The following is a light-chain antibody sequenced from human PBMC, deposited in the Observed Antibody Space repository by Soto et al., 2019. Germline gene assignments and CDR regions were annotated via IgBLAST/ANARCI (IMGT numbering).Light chain of an antibody. J-gene: IGKJ5*01. Sequence: EVGMTQSPATLSVSPGERATLSSRASQTVSRNLAWYQQRPGQAPRLLIYDISNRATGVPARFSGSGSETEFTLTIRSLQSEDFAVYFCQQYNNWPSFGQGTRLEIK. CDR1: QTVSRN. V-gene: IGKV3-15*01. CDR3: QQYNNWPS. CDR2: DIS.